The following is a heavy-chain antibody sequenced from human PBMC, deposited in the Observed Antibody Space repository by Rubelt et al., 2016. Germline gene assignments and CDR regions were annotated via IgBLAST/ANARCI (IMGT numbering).Heavy chain of an antibody. J-gene: IGHJ5*02. Sequence: QLQLQESGPGLVKPSETLSLTCTVSGGSISSSSYYWGWIRQPPGKGLEWIGYIYYSGSTNYNPSLKSRVTISVDTSKNQFSLKLSSVTAADTAVYYCARMTTVTASLDPWGQGTLVTVSS. D-gene: IGHD4-17*01. V-gene: IGHV4-61*05. CDR2: IYYSGST. CDR1: GGSISSSSYY. CDR3: ARMTTVTASLDP.